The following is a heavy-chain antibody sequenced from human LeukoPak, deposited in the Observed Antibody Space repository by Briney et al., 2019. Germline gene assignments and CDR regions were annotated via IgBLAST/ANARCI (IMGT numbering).Heavy chain of an antibody. CDR2: ISSSGSTI. Sequence: GGSLRLSCAASGFTFSDYYMSWIRQAPGKGLEWVSYISSSGSTIYYADSVKGRFTISRDNAKNSLYLQMNSLRAEDTAVYYCARDRRASTIFGVATLGYWGQGTLVTVSS. J-gene: IGHJ4*02. CDR1: GFTFSDYY. D-gene: IGHD3-3*01. CDR3: ARDRRASTIFGVATLGY. V-gene: IGHV3-11*04.